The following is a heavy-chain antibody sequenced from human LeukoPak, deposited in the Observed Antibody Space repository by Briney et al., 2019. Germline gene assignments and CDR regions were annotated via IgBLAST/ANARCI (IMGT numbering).Heavy chain of an antibody. D-gene: IGHD1-14*01. J-gene: IGHJ4*02. V-gene: IGHV3-74*01. CDR1: GFTFSSYW. CDR3: AKDRFRPGSLFDY. CDR2: INSDGSST. Sequence: GGSLRLSCAASGFTFSSYWMHWVRQAPGKGLVWVSRINSDGSSTSYADSVKGRFTISRDNSKNTLYLQMNSLRAEDTAVYYCAKDRFRPGSLFDYWGQGTLVTVSS.